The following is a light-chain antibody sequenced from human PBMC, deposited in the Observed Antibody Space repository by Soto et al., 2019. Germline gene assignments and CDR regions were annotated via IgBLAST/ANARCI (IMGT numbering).Light chain of an antibody. CDR1: QSISSY. V-gene: IGKV1-39*01. Sequence: DIQMTQSPSSLSASVGDRVTITCRASQSISSYLNWYQQKPGKAPNLLIYAASSLQSGVPSKFSGSGSGTDVTLTIRSLQPEDFETYYCQQSYSSPLTFGPGTKVHIK. CDR3: QQSYSSPLT. CDR2: AAS. J-gene: IGKJ3*01.